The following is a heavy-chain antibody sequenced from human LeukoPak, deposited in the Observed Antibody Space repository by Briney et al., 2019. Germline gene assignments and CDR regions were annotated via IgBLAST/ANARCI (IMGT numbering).Heavy chain of an antibody. V-gene: IGHV4-59*01. CDR1: GGSISSYY. CDR2: IYYSGST. CDR3: ARGKMSGATTGFDY. D-gene: IGHD1-26*01. J-gene: IGHJ4*02. Sequence: PSETLSLTCTVSGGSISSYYWSWIRQPPGKGLEWIGYIYYSGSTNYNPSLKSRVTISVDTSKNQFSLKLSSVAAADTAVYYCARGKMSGATTGFDYWGQGTLVTVSS.